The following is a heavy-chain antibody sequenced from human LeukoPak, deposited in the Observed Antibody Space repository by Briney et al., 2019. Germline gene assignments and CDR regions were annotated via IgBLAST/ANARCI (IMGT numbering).Heavy chain of an antibody. CDR1: GYTFTSYD. V-gene: IGHV1-8*01. J-gene: IGHJ4*02. CDR3: ARVGYYDSSGYSPFDY. CDR2: MNPNSGNT. D-gene: IGHD3-22*01. Sequence: GASVKVSCKASGYTFTSYDINWVRQATGQGLEWMGWMNPNSGNTGYAQKFQGRVTMTRNTSISIAYMELSSLRSEDTAVYYCARVGYYDSSGYSPFDYWGQGTLVTVSS.